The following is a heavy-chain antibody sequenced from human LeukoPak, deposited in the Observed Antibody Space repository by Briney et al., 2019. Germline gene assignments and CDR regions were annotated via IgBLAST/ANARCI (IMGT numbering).Heavy chain of an antibody. D-gene: IGHD3-10*01. CDR3: ARQSFTEGPIWFGELLYFDY. Sequence: PSETLSLTCTVSGYSISSGYYWGWIRQPPGKGLEWIGSIYHSGSTYYNPSLKSRVTISVDTSKNQFSLKLSSVTAADTAVYYCARQSFTEGPIWFGELLYFDYWGQGTLVTVSS. CDR2: IYHSGST. J-gene: IGHJ4*02. V-gene: IGHV4-38-2*02. CDR1: GYSISSGYY.